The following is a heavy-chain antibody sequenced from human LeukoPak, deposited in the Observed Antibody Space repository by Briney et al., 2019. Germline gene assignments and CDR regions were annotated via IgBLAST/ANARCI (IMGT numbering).Heavy chain of an antibody. CDR3: AKDRSRYYYDSSGYLVDY. Sequence: GGSLRLSCAASGFTFSSYGMHWVRPAPGKGLEWVAVISYDGSNKYYADSVKGRFTISRDNSKNTLYLQMNSLRAEDTAVYYCAKDRSRYYYDSSGYLVDYWGQGTLVTVSS. J-gene: IGHJ4*02. CDR1: GFTFSSYG. CDR2: ISYDGSNK. V-gene: IGHV3-30*18. D-gene: IGHD3-22*01.